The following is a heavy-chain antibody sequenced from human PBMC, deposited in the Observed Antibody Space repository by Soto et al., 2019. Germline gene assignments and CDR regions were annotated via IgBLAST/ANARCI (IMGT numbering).Heavy chain of an antibody. Sequence: GGSLRLSCAASGFTFSIFAMSWVRQSPGKGLEWVSTISGGGGSTYYADAVKGRFTISRDNSMGTLYLQMKSLRVEDTAIYYCAKEVSLGSTVDLGYWGQGALVTVS. V-gene: IGHV3-23*01. CDR1: GFTFSIFA. CDR2: ISGGGGST. D-gene: IGHD7-27*01. CDR3: AKEVSLGSTVDLGY. J-gene: IGHJ4*02.